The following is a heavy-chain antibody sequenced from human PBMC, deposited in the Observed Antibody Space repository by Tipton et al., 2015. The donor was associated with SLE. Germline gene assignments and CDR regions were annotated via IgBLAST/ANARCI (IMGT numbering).Heavy chain of an antibody. V-gene: IGHV3-23*03. CDR1: GFTFSAYA. D-gene: IGHD2-15*01. Sequence: GSLRLSCAASGFTFSAYAMNWVRQAPGKGLEWVSIFYSGGFKYYGDSVRGRFTISRDNSKDTLYLQMNNMRLEDTGVYFCARRAGSSYYFDLWGPGTLVTVSS. CDR3: ARRAGSSYYFDL. J-gene: IGHJ5*02. CDR2: FYSGGFK.